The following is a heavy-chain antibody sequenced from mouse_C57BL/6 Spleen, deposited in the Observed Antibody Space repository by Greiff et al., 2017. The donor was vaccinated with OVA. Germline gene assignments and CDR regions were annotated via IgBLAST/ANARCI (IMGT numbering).Heavy chain of an antibody. J-gene: IGHJ2*01. D-gene: IGHD2-1*01. CDR3: ARGYYGNPAPFDY. CDR1: GYSFTGYY. Sequence: EVMLMESGPELVKPGASVKISCKASGYSFTGYYMNWVKQSPEKSLEWIGEINPSTGGTTYNQKFKAKATLTVDKSSSTAYMQLKSLTSEDSAVYYCARGYYGNPAPFDYWGQGTTLTVSS. CDR2: INPSTGGT. V-gene: IGHV1-42*01.